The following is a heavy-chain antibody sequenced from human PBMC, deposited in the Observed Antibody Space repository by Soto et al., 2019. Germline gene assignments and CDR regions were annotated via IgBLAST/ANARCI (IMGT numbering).Heavy chain of an antibody. CDR1: GGSFSGYY. D-gene: IGHD6-13*01. CDR2: INHSGST. Sequence: KTSETLSLTCAVYGGSFSGYYWSWIRQPPGKGLEWIGEINHSGSTNYNPSLKSRVTISVDTSKNQFSLKLSSVTAADTAVYYCAREEQQLAHWGQGTLVTVSS. CDR3: AREEQQLAH. V-gene: IGHV4-34*01. J-gene: IGHJ4*02.